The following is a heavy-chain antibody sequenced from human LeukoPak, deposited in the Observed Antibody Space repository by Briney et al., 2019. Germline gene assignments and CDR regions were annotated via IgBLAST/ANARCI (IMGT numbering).Heavy chain of an antibody. Sequence: PSQTLSLTCAISGDSVSSNSAAWNWIRQSPSRGLEWLGKTYYRSKWYNDYAVSVKSRITINPDTSKNQFSLQLNSVTPEDTAVYYCARDVRGCDILTAYYCYYYGMDVWGQGTSVTVSS. V-gene: IGHV6-1*01. D-gene: IGHD3-9*01. CDR1: GDSVSSNSAA. CDR3: ARDVRGCDILTAYYCYYYGMDV. CDR2: TYYRSKWYN. J-gene: IGHJ6*02.